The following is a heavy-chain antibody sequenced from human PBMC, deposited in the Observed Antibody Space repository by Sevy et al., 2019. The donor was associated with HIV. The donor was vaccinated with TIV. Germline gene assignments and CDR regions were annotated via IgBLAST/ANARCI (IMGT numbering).Heavy chain of an antibody. J-gene: IGHJ4*02. CDR1: GGSLSGYY. Sequence: SETLSITCAVYGGSLSGYYWSWIRQTPGKRLEWIGDIIPSGDTNYNPALKSRVTISIDTSKNQFSLKLNSVTAADTAMYFCARGQWEHPYWGQGSLVTVSS. V-gene: IGHV4-34*01. CDR2: IIPSGDT. CDR3: ARGQWEHPY. D-gene: IGHD1-26*01.